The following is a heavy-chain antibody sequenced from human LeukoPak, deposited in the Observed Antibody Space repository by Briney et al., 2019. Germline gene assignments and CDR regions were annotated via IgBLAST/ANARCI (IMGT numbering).Heavy chain of an antibody. CDR2: IYSGGTT. CDR1: GFSCSSNY. V-gene: IGHV3-53*01. J-gene: IGHJ4*02. CDR3: ARDGEDYGDYYLGY. Sequence: PGGSLRLSCAASGFSCSSNYMSWVRQAPGKGLEWVSVIYSGGTTYYSDSVKGRFTISRGSSKNTLYLQMNSLRAEDTAVYYCARDGEDYGDYYLGYWGQGTLVTVSS. D-gene: IGHD4-17*01.